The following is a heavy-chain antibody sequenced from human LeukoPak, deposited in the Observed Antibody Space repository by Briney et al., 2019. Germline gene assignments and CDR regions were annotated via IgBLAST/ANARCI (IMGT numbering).Heavy chain of an antibody. CDR1: GYTFTSYA. Sequence: ASVKVSCKASGYTFTSYAMNWVRQAPGQGLEWMGWINTNTGNPTYAQGFTGRFVFSLDTSVSTAYLQISSLKAEDTAVYYCVRVPHSEIGPDYYDSSGYYIFDYWGQGTPVTVSS. V-gene: IGHV7-4-1*02. CDR3: VRVPHSEIGPDYYDSSGYYIFDY. CDR2: INTNTGNP. J-gene: IGHJ4*02. D-gene: IGHD3-22*01.